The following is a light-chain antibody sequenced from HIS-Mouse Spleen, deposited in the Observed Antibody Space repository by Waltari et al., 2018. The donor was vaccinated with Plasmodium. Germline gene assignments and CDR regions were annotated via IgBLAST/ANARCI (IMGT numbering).Light chain of an antibody. J-gene: IGLJ3*02. CDR1: SSDFWSYNL. Sequence: QSALPQPASVSGSPGQSITISCTGPSSDFWSYNLVPWYQQHPGKAPKLMIYEGSKRPSGVSNRFSGSKSGNTASLTISGLQAEDEADYYCCSYAGSSTWVFGGGTKLTVL. V-gene: IGLV2-23*01. CDR3: CSYAGSSTWV. CDR2: EGS.